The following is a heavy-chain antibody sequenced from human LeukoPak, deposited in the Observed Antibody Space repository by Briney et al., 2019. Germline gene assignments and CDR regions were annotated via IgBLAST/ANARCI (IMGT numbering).Heavy chain of an antibody. CDR2: ISGSGGST. V-gene: IGHV3-23*01. CDR1: GFTFSSYA. D-gene: IGHD2-2*02. J-gene: IGHJ4*02. Sequence: PGGSLRLSCAASGFTFSSYAMSWVRQAPGKGLEWVSAISGSGGSTYYADSVKGRFTISRDNSKNTLYLQMNSLRAEDTAVYYCAKAPADYCSSTSCYTVLYFDYWGQGTLVTVSS. CDR3: AKAPADYCSSTSCYTVLYFDY.